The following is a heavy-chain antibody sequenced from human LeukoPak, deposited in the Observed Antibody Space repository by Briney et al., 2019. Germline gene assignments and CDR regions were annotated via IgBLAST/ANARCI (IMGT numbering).Heavy chain of an antibody. Sequence: GGSLRLSCAASGFTFSNYWMHWVRQVPGKGLVWVSRINDDGSATFYADSVKGRFTISRDNAKNSLYLQMNSLRAEDTAVYYCAELGIAMIGGVWGKGTTVTISS. J-gene: IGHJ6*04. D-gene: IGHD3-10*02. CDR2: INDDGSAT. V-gene: IGHV3-74*01. CDR3: AELGIAMIGGV. CDR1: GFTFSNYW.